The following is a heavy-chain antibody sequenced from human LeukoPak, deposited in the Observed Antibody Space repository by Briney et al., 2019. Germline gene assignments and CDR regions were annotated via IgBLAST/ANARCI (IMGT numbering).Heavy chain of an antibody. CDR3: ARGGWYSGY. CDR2: IYYSGST. D-gene: IGHD6-19*01. CDR1: GGSISSSSYY. J-gene: IGHJ4*02. V-gene: IGHV4-39*07. Sequence: SETLSLTCTVSGGSISSSSYYWGWIRQPPGKGLEWIGSIYYSGSTYYNPSLKSRVTISVDTSKNQFSLKLSSVTAADTAVYYCARGGWYSGYWGQGTLVTVSS.